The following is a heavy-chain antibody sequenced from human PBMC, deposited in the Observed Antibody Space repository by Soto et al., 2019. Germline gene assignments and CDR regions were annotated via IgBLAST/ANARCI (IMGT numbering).Heavy chain of an antibody. V-gene: IGHV4-30-4*01. J-gene: IGHJ5*02. CDR1: GGSISSGDYY. CDR3: ARDCNGSGYLNWFDP. CDR2: IYYSGST. D-gene: IGHD3-22*01. Sequence: SETLSLTXTVSGGSISSGDYYWSWIRQPPGKGLEWIGYIYYSGSTYYNPSLKSRVTISVDTSKNQFSLKLSSVTAADTAVYYCARDCNGSGYLNWFDPWGQGTLVTVSS.